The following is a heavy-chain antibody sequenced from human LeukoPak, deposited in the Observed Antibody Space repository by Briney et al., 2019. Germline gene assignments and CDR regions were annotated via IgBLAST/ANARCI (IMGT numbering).Heavy chain of an antibody. CDR3: ARPLRGSGSYYNFDY. J-gene: IGHJ4*02. Sequence: SVKVSCKASGGTFSSYAISWVRQAPGQGLEWMGGIIPIFGTANYAQKFQGRVTITADESTSTAYMELSSLRSEDTAVYYCARPLRGSGSYYNFDYWGQGTPVTVSS. CDR2: IIPIFGTA. D-gene: IGHD3-10*01. CDR1: GGTFSSYA. V-gene: IGHV1-69*13.